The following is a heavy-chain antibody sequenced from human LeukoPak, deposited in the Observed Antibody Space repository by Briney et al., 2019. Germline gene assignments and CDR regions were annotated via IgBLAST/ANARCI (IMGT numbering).Heavy chain of an antibody. J-gene: IGHJ4*02. CDR2: ISNSDGSGSA. D-gene: IGHD2-8*01. CDR1: GFTFRSYA. Sequence: GGSLRLSCAASGFTFRSYAMSWVRQAPGKGLEWVSGISNSDGSGSAYYADSVKGRITIFRDNSKNTLYLQMNSLRVEDTAVYYCALGYAMNYWGQGTLVTVSS. CDR3: ALGYAMNY. V-gene: IGHV3-23*01.